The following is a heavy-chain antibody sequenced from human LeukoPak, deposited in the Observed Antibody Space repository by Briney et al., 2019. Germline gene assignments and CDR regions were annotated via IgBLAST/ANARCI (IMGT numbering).Heavy chain of an antibody. D-gene: IGHD2-2*01. CDR1: GFTFSSYA. CDR2: ISGSGGST. V-gene: IGHV3-23*01. Sequence: GGSLRLSCAASGFTFSSYAMSWVRQAPGKGLEWVSAISGSGGSTYYADSVKGRFTISRDNAKNSVYLQMNSLRAEDTAVYYCARLVCSTIPCYGKFYFDSWGQGTLVPVSS. CDR3: ARLVCSTIPCYGKFYFDS. J-gene: IGHJ4*02.